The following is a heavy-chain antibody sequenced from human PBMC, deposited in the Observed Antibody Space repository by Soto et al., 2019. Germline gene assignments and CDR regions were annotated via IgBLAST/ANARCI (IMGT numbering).Heavy chain of an antibody. CDR3: ARTIAAAGGRRYFDL. J-gene: IGHJ2*01. CDR2: INSSSSYT. V-gene: IGHV3-11*05. D-gene: IGHD6-13*01. Sequence: QVQLVESGGGLVKPGGSLRLSCAASGFTFSDYYMSWIRQAPGKGLEWVSYINSSSSYTNYADSVKGRFTISRDNAKNSLYLQRNSLRAEDTAVYYCARTIAAAGGRRYFDLWGRGTLVTVSS. CDR1: GFTFSDYY.